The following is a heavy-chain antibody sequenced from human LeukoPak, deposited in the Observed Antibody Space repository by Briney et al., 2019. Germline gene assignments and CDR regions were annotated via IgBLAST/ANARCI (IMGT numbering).Heavy chain of an antibody. CDR2: IYYSGST. CDR1: GGSISSGGYY. Sequence: PSETLSLTCTVSGGSISSGGYYWSWIRQHPGKGLEWIGYIYYSGSTYYNPSLKSRVTISVDTSKNQFSLKLSSVIAADTAVYYCARDLTYYDILTGYSNYYGMDVWGQGITVTVSS. CDR3: ARDLTYYDILTGYSNYYGMDV. D-gene: IGHD3-9*01. J-gene: IGHJ6*02. V-gene: IGHV4-31*03.